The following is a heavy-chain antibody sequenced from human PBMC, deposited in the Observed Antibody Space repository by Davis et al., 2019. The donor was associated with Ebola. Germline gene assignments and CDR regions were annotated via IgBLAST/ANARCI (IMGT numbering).Heavy chain of an antibody. V-gene: IGHV3-23*01. CDR1: GFTFSSYA. CDR3: AKPPNNIVGAIYDFDY. CDR2: ISGSGGST. J-gene: IGHJ4*02. D-gene: IGHD1-26*01. Sequence: PGGSLRPSCAAFGFTFSSYAMSWVRQAPGKELEWVSSISGSGGSTYSADSVKGRLTISRDNSQNTLYMQMNSLRAEDTAVYYCAKPPNNIVGAIYDFDYWGQGTLVTVSS.